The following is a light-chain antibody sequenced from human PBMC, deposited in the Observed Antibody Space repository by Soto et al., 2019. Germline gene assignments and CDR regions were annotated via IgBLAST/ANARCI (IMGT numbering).Light chain of an antibody. Sequence: QSVLTQPRSVSGSPGQSVTISCTGTSSDVATYDAVSWYQQRPGKAPKLVIYDVTKRPSGVPDRFSGSKSGNTASLTISGLQTEDEADYYCCSYAGNFIYVFASGTKLTVL. CDR1: SSDVATYDA. CDR3: CSYAGNFIYV. CDR2: DVT. V-gene: IGLV2-11*01. J-gene: IGLJ1*01.